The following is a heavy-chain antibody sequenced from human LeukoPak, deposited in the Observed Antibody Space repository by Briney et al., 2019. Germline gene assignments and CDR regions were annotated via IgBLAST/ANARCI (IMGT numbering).Heavy chain of an antibody. D-gene: IGHD2-21*02. Sequence: ASVKVSCKASGYTFTRHYMHWVRQAPGQGLEWMGVINPNTASTSYAQKFQGRVTMTRDTSISTAYMDLSSLTSDDTAVYYCARGGTICSGGDCYLNWLDPWGQGTLVTVSS. CDR1: GYTFTRHY. CDR2: INPNTAST. CDR3: ARGGTICSGGDCYLNWLDP. V-gene: IGHV1-46*01. J-gene: IGHJ5*02.